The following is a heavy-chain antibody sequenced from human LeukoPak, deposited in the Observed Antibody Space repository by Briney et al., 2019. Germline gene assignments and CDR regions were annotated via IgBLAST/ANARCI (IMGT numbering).Heavy chain of an antibody. CDR3: AKDNGDYGAYFYYYMDV. CDR1: GFTFSSYA. V-gene: IGHV3-23*01. D-gene: IGHD4-17*01. J-gene: IGHJ6*03. CDR2: ISGSGAST. Sequence: PGGSLRLSCAASGFTFSSYAIIWVRQAPGKGLEWVSGISGSGASTFYAASVKGRFTVSRDNSKNSLFLQMNSLRADDTAVYYCAKDNGDYGAYFYYYMDVWGKGTTVTVSS.